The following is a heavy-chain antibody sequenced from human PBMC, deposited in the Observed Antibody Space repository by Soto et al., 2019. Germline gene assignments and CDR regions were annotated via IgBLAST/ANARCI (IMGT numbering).Heavy chain of an antibody. CDR3: ARCLSYYDMLTGYESPNWFDP. V-gene: IGHV4-31*03. Sequence: QGQLQESGPGLVKPSQTLSLTCTVSGGSISSGGYYWSWIRQHPGKGLEWIGYIYYSGSTYYNPSLKSRVTISVDTCKNKFSLKLSSVTDADTAVYYCARCLSYYDMLTGYESPNWFDPWGQGTLVTVSS. CDR1: GGSISSGGYY. J-gene: IGHJ5*02. CDR2: IYYSGST. D-gene: IGHD3-9*01.